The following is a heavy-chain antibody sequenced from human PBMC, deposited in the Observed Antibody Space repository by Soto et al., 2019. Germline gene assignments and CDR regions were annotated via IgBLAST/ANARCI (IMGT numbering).Heavy chain of an antibody. Sequence: GGSLRLSCVASGFTFSTVAMTWVRQAPGKGLEWVSSISDNGGNKDYADSVRGRFTLSRDNSKNTLYLQMNHRKAEDTAVYYCAELCWNPRYFDYWGQGARVTVSS. CDR1: GFTFSTVA. D-gene: IGHD1-1*01. V-gene: IGHV3-23*01. CDR3: AELCWNPRYFDY. CDR2: ISDNGGNK. J-gene: IGHJ4*02.